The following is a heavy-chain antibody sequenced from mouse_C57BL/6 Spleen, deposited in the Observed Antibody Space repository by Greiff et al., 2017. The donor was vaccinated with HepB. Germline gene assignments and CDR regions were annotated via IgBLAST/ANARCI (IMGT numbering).Heavy chain of an antibody. CDR1: GYSFTDYN. CDR3: ARPHYGSSLYYAMDY. J-gene: IGHJ4*01. CDR2: INPNYGTT. D-gene: IGHD1-1*01. Sequence: VQLKQSGPELVKPGASVKISCKASGYSFTDYNMNWVKQSNGKSLEWIGVINPNYGTTSYNQKFKGKATLTVDQSSSTAYMQLNSLTSEDSAVYYGARPHYGSSLYYAMDYWGQGTSVTVSS. V-gene: IGHV1-39*01.